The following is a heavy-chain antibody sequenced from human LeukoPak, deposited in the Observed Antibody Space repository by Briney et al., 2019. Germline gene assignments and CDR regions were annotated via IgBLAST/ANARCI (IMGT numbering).Heavy chain of an antibody. V-gene: IGHV1-69*13. CDR1: GGTFSSYA. D-gene: IGHD5-18*01. CDR2: IIPIFGTA. J-gene: IGHJ4*02. Sequence: GASVKVSCKASGGTFSSYAISWVRQAPGQGLEWMGGIIPIFGTANYAQKFQGRVTITADESTSTAYMELNSLRAEDTAVYYCARDGGYSYGKKGCFEKWGQGTLVTVSS. CDR3: ARDGGYSYGKKGCFEK.